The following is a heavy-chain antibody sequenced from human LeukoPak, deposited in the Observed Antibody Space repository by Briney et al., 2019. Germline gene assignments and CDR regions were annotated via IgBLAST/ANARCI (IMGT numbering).Heavy chain of an antibody. CDR3: ARRATTGRGYSYGLDY. V-gene: IGHV3-66*01. D-gene: IGHD5-18*01. CDR2: IYSGGST. CDR1: EFSVGSNY. J-gene: IGHJ4*02. Sequence: QTGGSLRLSCAASEFSVGSNYMTWVRQAPGKGLEWVSLIYSGGSTYYADSVKGRFTISRDNSKNTLYLQMNSLRAEDTAVYYCARRATTGRGYSYGLDYWGQGTLVTVSS.